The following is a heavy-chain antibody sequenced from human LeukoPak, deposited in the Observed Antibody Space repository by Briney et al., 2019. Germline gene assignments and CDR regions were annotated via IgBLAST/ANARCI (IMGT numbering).Heavy chain of an antibody. Sequence: GGSLRLSCAASGFTFSSYAMSWVRQAPGKGLEWVSAISGSGGSTYYADSVKGRFTISRDNSKNTLYLQMNSLRAEDTAVYYCAKDLFVTMIVVVPSDMDVWGQGTTVTVSS. V-gene: IGHV3-23*01. CDR1: GFTFSSYA. J-gene: IGHJ6*02. CDR3: AKDLFVTMIVVVPSDMDV. CDR2: ISGSGGST. D-gene: IGHD3-22*01.